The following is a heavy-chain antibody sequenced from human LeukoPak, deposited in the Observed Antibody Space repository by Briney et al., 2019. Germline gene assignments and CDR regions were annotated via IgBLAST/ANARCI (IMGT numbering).Heavy chain of an antibody. J-gene: IGHJ4*02. D-gene: IGHD6-13*01. CDR3: ARGLRIAAAGTIGY. V-gene: IGHV1-2*02. Sequence: GASVTVSCKASGYTFTGYYMHWVRQAPGQGLEWMGWINPNSGGTNYAQKFQGRVTMTRDTSISTAYMELSGLRSDDTAVYYCARGLRIAAAGTIGYWGQGTLVTVYS. CDR1: GYTFTGYY. CDR2: INPNSGGT.